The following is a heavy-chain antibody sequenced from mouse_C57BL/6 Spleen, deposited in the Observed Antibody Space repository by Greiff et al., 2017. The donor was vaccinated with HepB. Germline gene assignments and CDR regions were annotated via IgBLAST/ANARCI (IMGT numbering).Heavy chain of an antibody. J-gene: IGHJ4*01. Sequence: VQLQQPGAELVKPGASVKLSCKASGYTFTSYWMQWVKQRPGQGLEWIGEIDPSDSYTNYNQKFKGKATLTVDTSSSTAYMQISSLTSEDSAVYYCARRELGTGDYAMDYWGQGTSVTVSS. CDR2: IDPSDSYT. CDR1: GYTFTSYW. D-gene: IGHD4-1*01. V-gene: IGHV1-50*01. CDR3: ARRELGTGDYAMDY.